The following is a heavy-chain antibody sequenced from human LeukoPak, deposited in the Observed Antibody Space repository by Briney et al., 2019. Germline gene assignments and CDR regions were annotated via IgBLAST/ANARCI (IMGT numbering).Heavy chain of an antibody. V-gene: IGHV3-23*01. CDR3: ASYSTVPDY. D-gene: IGHD2-2*01. J-gene: IGHJ4*02. CDR1: GFTFSGYV. Sequence: GGSLRLSCVASGFTFSGYVMNWVRQAPGKGLEWVSSISGAGVGTYYADSVKGRFTISRDNSKNTLYLQMNSLRAEDTAVYYCASYSTVPDYWGQGTLVTVSS. CDR2: ISGAGVGT.